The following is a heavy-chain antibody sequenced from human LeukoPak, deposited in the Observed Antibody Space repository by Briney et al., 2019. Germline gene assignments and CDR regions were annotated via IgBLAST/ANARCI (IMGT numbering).Heavy chain of an antibody. D-gene: IGHD3-10*01. Sequence: SETLSLTCTVSNGSISGYYWIWIRQSPGKGLECIGYIHYTGSTNYNPSLKSRVTISVETSKNQFSLKLKSVTAADTAVYYCARGGYYGSGNDFRFDPWGQGTLVTVSS. V-gene: IGHV4-59*01. CDR1: NGSISGYY. CDR3: ARGGYYGSGNDFRFDP. CDR2: IHYTGST. J-gene: IGHJ5*02.